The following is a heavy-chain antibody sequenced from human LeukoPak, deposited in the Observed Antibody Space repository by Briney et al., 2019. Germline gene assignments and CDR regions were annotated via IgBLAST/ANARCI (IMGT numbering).Heavy chain of an antibody. CDR2: ISYDGSNK. D-gene: IGHD5-12*01. Sequence: GGSLRLSCAGSGFTFSSYAMHWVRQAPGKGLEWVAVISYDGSNKYYADSVKGRFTISRDNSTNTLYLQMNSLRAEDTAVYYCARDYDSIHAFDIWGQGTMVTVSS. V-gene: IGHV3-30-3*01. J-gene: IGHJ3*02. CDR3: ARDYDSIHAFDI. CDR1: GFTFSSYA.